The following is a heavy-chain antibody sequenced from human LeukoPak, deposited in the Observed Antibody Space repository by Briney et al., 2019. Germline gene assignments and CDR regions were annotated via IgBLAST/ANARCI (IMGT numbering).Heavy chain of an antibody. D-gene: IGHD3-22*01. Sequence: GGSLRLSCAASGFTFSSYAMSCVRQAPGKGLEWVSAISGSGGSTYYADSVKGRFTISRDNSKNTLYLQMNSLRAEDTAVYYCAKVGEYYYDSSGYYAEYFQHWGQGTLVTVSS. CDR2: ISGSGGST. CDR1: GFTFSSYA. CDR3: AKVGEYYYDSSGYYAEYFQH. J-gene: IGHJ1*01. V-gene: IGHV3-23*01.